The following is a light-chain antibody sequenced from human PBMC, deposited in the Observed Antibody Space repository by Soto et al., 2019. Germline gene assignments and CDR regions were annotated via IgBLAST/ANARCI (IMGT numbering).Light chain of an antibody. CDR1: QSVSLS. CDR2: DAS. V-gene: IGKV3-11*01. J-gene: IGKJ4*01. CDR3: QQYGSSPLT. Sequence: EIVLTQSPGTLSLSPGGRATLSCRASQSVSLSLAWYQQKPGQAPRLLIYDASKRASGFPARFSGSGSGTDFTLTISSLEPEDFAVYYCQQYGSSPLTFGGGTRVEIK.